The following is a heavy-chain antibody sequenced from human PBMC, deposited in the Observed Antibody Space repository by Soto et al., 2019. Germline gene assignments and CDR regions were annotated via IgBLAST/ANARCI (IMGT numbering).Heavy chain of an antibody. Sequence: QVQLVQSGAEVKKPGSSVKDSCKASGGTFSSYTISWVRQAPGQGLEWMGRIIPILGIANYAQKFQGRVTISADKSTSRAYMELSSLRSEDTAVYYCARGSGDTAMVWGQGTLVTVSS. J-gene: IGHJ4*02. CDR1: GGTFSSYT. CDR3: ARGSGDTAMV. V-gene: IGHV1-69*02. D-gene: IGHD5-18*01. CDR2: IIPILGIA.